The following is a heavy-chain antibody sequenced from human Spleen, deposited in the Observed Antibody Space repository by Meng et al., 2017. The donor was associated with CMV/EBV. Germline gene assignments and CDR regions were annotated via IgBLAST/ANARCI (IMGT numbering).Heavy chain of an antibody. D-gene: IGHD1-1*01. V-gene: IGHV1-69*12. CDR3: ARSQGANSGTFDY. CDR2: IIPIFGTA. CDR1: GGTCSSYA. J-gene: IGHJ4*02. Sequence: QVQLVRSRAAVKQPASSVKVSCKASGGTCSSYAFSWVRQAPGQGLEWMGGIIPIFGTANYAQKFQGRVTITADESTSTAYMELSSLRSEDTAVYYCARSQGANSGTFDYWGQGTLVTVSS.